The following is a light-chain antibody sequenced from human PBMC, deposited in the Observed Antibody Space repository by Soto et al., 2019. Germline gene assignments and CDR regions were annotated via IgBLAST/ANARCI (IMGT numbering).Light chain of an antibody. CDR1: QSISSW. V-gene: IGKV1-5*03. CDR3: QQYNSYRWT. CDR2: KAS. J-gene: IGKJ1*01. Sequence: PSTVSACVAARDTITCGASQSISSWLAWYQQKPGKAPKLLIYKASSLESGVPSRFSGSGSGTEFTLTISSLQPDDFATYYCQQYNSYRWTFGLGTKVEIK.